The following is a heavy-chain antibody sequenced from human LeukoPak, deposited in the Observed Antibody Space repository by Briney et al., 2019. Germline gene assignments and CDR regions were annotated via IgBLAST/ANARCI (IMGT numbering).Heavy chain of an antibody. D-gene: IGHD3-10*01. J-gene: IGHJ6*03. Sequence: SETLSLTCSVSGDSLNSGSYYWAWIRQPPGKGLEWIGSIYYSGSAYYKASLKSRVTISVDTSKNQFSLKLSSVTAADTAVYYCARVEEGYGSGRRENYYYYMDVWGKGTTVTISS. V-gene: IGHV4-39*07. CDR2: IYYSGSA. CDR3: ARVEEGYGSGRRENYYYYMDV. CDR1: GDSLNSGSYY.